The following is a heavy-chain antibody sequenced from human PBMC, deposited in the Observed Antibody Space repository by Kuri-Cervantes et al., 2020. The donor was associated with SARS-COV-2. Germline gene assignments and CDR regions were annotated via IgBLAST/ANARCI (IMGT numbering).Heavy chain of an antibody. D-gene: IGHD3-22*01. CDR1: GFDFDDYG. J-gene: IGHJ4*02. V-gene: IGHV3-7*01. Sequence: ETLSLTCEASGFDFDDYGMSWVRQVPGKGLEWVANIKQDGSEKYYVDSVKGRFTISRDNAKNSLYLQMNSLRAEDTAVYYCARDRRERGSGYFKGTWGFDYWGQGTLVTVSS. CDR3: ARDRRERGSGYFKGTWGFDY. CDR2: IKQDGSEK.